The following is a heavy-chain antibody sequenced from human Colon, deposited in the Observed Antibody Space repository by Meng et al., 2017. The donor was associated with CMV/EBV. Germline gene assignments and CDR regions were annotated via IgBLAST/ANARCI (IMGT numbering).Heavy chain of an antibody. D-gene: IGHD2-2*01. CDR1: GFTFRSYW. CDR2: ISPDGSSA. J-gene: IGHJ4*02. CDR3: AAWAHILAVAPTGDDY. V-gene: IGHV3-74*03. Sequence: GGSRRLSCAASGFTFRSYWMDWVRQAPGKGLVWVSRISPDGSSAAYADSVRGRFTISRDNAKNTLYLQMNSLRVEDTAVYYCAAWAHILAVAPTGDDYWGQGTLVTVSS.